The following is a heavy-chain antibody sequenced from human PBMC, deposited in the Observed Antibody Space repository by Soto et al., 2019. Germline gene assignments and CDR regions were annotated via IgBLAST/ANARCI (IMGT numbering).Heavy chain of an antibody. CDR1: GCSISRYY. Sequence: SETLSLTCTFSGCSISRYYWSWIRQPPGKGLEWIGYIYYSGSTNYNPSLKSRVTISVDTSKNQFSLKLSSVTAADTAVYYCARVWGGAFDIWGQGTMVTVSS. J-gene: IGHJ3*02. CDR3: ARVWGGAFDI. D-gene: IGHD3-10*01. CDR2: IYYSGST. V-gene: IGHV4-59*01.